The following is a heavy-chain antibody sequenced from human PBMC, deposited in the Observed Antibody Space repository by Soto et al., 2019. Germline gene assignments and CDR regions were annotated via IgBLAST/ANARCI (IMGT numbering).Heavy chain of an antibody. CDR2: INHSGST. Sequence: SETLSLTCAFYCGSFIGYYWSWIRQPPGKGLEWIGEINHSGSTNYNPSLKSRVTISVDTSKNQFSLKLSSVTAADTAVYYCARGATRFDPWGQGTLVTVSS. CDR1: CGSFIGYY. V-gene: IGHV4-34*01. D-gene: IGHD5-12*01. J-gene: IGHJ5*02. CDR3: ARGATRFDP.